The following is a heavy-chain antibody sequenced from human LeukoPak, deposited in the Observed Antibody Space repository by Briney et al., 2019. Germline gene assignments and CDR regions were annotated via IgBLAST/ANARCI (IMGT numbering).Heavy chain of an antibody. Sequence: GGSLRLSCAASGFTFSSYGMHWVRQAPGKGLEWVAVISYDGSNKYYADPVKGRFTISRDNSKNTLYLQMNSLRAEDTAVYYRAKDFQAGMDVWGQGTTVTVSS. V-gene: IGHV3-30*18. CDR2: ISYDGSNK. J-gene: IGHJ6*02. CDR1: GFTFSSYG. CDR3: AKDFQAGMDV.